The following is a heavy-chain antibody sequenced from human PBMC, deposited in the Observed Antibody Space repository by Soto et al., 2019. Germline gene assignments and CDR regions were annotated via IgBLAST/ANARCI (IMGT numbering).Heavy chain of an antibody. J-gene: IGHJ5*02. CDR2: ISAYNGNT. V-gene: IGHV1-18*04. CDR1: GYTFTSYG. Sequence: GASVKVSCKASGYTFTSYGISWVRQAPGQGLEWMGWISAYNGNTNYAQRLQCRVTMTTDTSTSTAYMELRSLRSDDTAVYYCARTEDVINFWSGLNWFDPWGQGTLVTVSS. D-gene: IGHD3-3*01. CDR3: ARTEDVINFWSGLNWFDP.